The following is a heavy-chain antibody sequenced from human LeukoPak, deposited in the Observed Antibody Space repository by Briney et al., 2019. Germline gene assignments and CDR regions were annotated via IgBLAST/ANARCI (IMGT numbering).Heavy chain of an antibody. D-gene: IGHD1-26*01. Sequence: SETLSLTCTVSAGSIRSYYWSWIRQPPGKGLEWIGYIYYSGSTNYNPSPKSRVTISVDTSKNQFSLILSSVTAADTAVYYCARHRWELNAFDIWGQGTMVTVSS. J-gene: IGHJ3*02. CDR2: IYYSGST. CDR3: ARHRWELNAFDI. V-gene: IGHV4-59*08. CDR1: AGSIRSYY.